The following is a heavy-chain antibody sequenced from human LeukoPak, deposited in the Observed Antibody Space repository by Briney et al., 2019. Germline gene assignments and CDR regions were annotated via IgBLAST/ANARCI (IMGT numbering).Heavy chain of an antibody. CDR2: IYYSGST. Sequence: KPSETLSLTCTVSGGSISSYYWSWIRQPPGKGLEWIGYIYYSGSTNYNPSLKSRVTISVDTSKNQFSLKLSSVTAADTAVYYCARSYQLLNWFDPWGQGTLVTVSS. CDR1: GGSISSYY. J-gene: IGHJ5*02. CDR3: ARSYQLLNWFDP. V-gene: IGHV4-59*01. D-gene: IGHD2-2*01.